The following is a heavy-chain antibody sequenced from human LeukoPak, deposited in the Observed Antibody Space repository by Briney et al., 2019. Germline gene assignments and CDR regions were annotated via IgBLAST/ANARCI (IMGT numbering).Heavy chain of an antibody. D-gene: IGHD6-6*01. CDR1: GFIFADYT. J-gene: IGHJ3*02. CDR2: IGWHGGAI. CDR3: AKDRSTRSSYGDAFDI. V-gene: IGHV3-9*01. Sequence: SLRLSCAGSGFIFADYTLHWVRLPSGKGLEWVSGIGWHGGAIGYADSVKGRFTISRDNAKNSLYLEMNSLTAEDTALYYCAKDRSTRSSYGDAFDIWGQGTVVTVSS.